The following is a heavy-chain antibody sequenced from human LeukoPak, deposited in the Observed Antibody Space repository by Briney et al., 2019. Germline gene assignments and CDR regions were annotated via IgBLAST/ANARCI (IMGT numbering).Heavy chain of an antibody. CDR2: IYYSGST. V-gene: IGHV4-61*01. CDR1: GGSVSIGSYY. D-gene: IGHD2-2*01. J-gene: IGHJ2*01. Sequence: PSETLSLTCTVSGGSVSIGSYYWSWIRQPPGKGLEWIGYIYYSGSTNYNPSLESRVTISVDTSKNQFSLKLSSVTAADTAVYYCARDRIVVVPAAISSNWYFDLWGRGTLVTVSS. CDR3: ARDRIVVVPAAISSNWYFDL.